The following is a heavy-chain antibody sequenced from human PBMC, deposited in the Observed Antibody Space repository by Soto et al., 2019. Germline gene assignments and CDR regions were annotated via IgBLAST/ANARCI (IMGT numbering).Heavy chain of an antibody. CDR2: IIPIFGTA. CDR1: GCTFSSYA. CDR3: ARAAVAGTGWSWFDP. D-gene: IGHD6-19*01. Sequence: GASVKVSCKASGCTFSSYAISCVRQAPGQGLEWMGGIIPIFGTANYAQKFQGRVTITADKSTSTAYMELSSLRSEDTAVYYCARAAVAGTGWSWFDPWGQGTLVTVSS. J-gene: IGHJ5*02. V-gene: IGHV1-69*06.